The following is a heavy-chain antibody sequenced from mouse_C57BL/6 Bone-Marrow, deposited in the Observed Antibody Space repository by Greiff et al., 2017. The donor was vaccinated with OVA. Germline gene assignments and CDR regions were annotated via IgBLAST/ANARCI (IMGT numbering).Heavy chain of an antibody. J-gene: IGHJ2*01. CDR1: GFTFSSYA. V-gene: IGHV5-4*01. CDR3: ARDQDDGYFSFDY. CDR2: ISDGGSYT. Sequence: DVQLVESGGGLVKPGGSLKLSCAASGFTFSSYAMSWVRQTPEKRLEWVATISDGGSYTYYPDNVKGRFTISRDNAKNNLYLQMSHLKSEDTAMYYCARDQDDGYFSFDYGGQGTTLTVAS. D-gene: IGHD2-3*01.